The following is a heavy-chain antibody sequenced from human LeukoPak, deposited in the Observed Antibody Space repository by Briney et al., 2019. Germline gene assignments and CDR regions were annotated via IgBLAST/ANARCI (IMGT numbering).Heavy chain of an antibody. V-gene: IGHV4-59*08. CDR2: ISYSGST. CDR3: ARRRSSGWYFDY. CDR1: GGSFSNYY. Sequence: SETLSLTCTVSGGSFSNYYCNWIRQPPGKGLEWIGYISYSGSTNYNPSLKSRVTISVDTSKNQFSLKLSSVTAADTAVYYCARRRSSGWYFDYWGQGTLVTVSS. J-gene: IGHJ4*02. D-gene: IGHD6-19*01.